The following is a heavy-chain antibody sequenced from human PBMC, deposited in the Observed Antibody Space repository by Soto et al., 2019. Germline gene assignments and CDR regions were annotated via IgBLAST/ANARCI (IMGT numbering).Heavy chain of an antibody. CDR1: GFTFSRYA. Sequence: GGSLRLSCAVSGFTFSRYAMHWVRQAPGKGLEWVAVLSYDGSNEHYGDSVKGRFTISRDNSKDTLFLQMNSLRAEDTAVYYCASTPHLSLEMAVGDDVFDIWGQGTMVTVSS. D-gene: IGHD6-19*01. CDR2: LSYDGSNE. CDR3: ASTPHLSLEMAVGDDVFDI. V-gene: IGHV3-30*03. J-gene: IGHJ3*02.